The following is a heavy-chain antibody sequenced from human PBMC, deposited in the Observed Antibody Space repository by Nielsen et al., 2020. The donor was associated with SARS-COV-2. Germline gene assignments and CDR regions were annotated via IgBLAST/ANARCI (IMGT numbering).Heavy chain of an antibody. D-gene: IGHD5-18*01. Sequence: EYAASVKGRFTFSRDDSKSIAYLQMNSPKTDDTAVYYCTRGGYSYQLWGQGTLVTVSS. J-gene: IGHJ4*02. CDR3: TRGGYSYQL. V-gene: IGHV3-49*02.